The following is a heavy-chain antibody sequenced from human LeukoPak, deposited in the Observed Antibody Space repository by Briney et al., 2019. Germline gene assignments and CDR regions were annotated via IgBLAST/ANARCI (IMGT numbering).Heavy chain of an antibody. V-gene: IGHV3-23*01. D-gene: IGHD5-18*01. CDR3: ARDPRGYSYGTYQYYGMDV. CDR2: ISASGDPT. Sequence: GGSLRLSCAASGFTFSSYAMSWVRQAPGKGLEWVADISASGDPTYHADSVKGRFTISRDNSRKTLYMQMNSLRAEDTAVYYCARDPRGYSYGTYQYYGMDVWGQGTTVTVSS. CDR1: GFTFSSYA. J-gene: IGHJ6*02.